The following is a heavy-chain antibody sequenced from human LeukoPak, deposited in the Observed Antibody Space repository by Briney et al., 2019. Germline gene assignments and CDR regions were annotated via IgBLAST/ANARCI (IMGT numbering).Heavy chain of an antibody. CDR3: ASGPIGCFDY. CDR2: IYYSGST. D-gene: IGHD6-19*01. Sequence: SETLSLTCAVSGGSISSGGYSWSWIRQPPGKGLEWIGYIYYSGSTYYNPSLKSRVTISVDTSKNQFSLKLSSVTAADTAVYYCASGPIGCFDYWGQGTLVTVSS. CDR1: GGSISSGGYS. J-gene: IGHJ4*02. V-gene: IGHV4-31*11.